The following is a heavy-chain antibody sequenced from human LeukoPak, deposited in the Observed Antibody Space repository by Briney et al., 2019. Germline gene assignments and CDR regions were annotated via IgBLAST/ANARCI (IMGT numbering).Heavy chain of an antibody. Sequence: GGSLRLSCAASGFTFDDYGMSWVRQAPGKGLEWVSGINWNGGSTGYADSVKGRFTISRGNAKNSLYLQMNSLRAEDTALYYCARVHGSGIYYYYYYYMDVWGKGTTVTVSS. CDR3: ARVHGSGIYYYYYYYMDV. J-gene: IGHJ6*03. D-gene: IGHD3-10*01. CDR1: GFTFDDYG. V-gene: IGHV3-20*04. CDR2: INWNGGST.